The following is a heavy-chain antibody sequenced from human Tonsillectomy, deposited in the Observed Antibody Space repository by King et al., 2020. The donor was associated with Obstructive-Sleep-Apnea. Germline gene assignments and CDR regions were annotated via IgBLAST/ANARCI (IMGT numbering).Heavy chain of an antibody. Sequence: QLVQSGGGLVKPGGSLRLSCAASGFTFSDYYMSWICQAPGKGLEWVSYISSSGSTIYYPDCVKGGFTISRDNAKNSLYLQMNSLRAEDTAVYYCASDIFTGSLPAPIWGQGTLVTVSS. D-gene: IGHD3-9*01. CDR2: ISSSGSTI. V-gene: IGHV3-11*01. CDR1: GFTFSDYY. CDR3: ASDIFTGSLPAPI. J-gene: IGHJ4*02.